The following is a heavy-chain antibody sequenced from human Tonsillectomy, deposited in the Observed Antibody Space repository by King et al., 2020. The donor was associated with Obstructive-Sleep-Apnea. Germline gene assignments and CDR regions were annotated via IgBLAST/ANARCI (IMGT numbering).Heavy chain of an antibody. D-gene: IGHD3-22*01. V-gene: IGHV3-23*04. CDR1: GFTFSSYA. CDR2: ISGSGGST. J-gene: IGHJ4*02. CDR3: AKDFVADLYYDSSGYYLGYDY. Sequence: VQLVESGGGLVQPGGSLRLSCAASGFTFSSYAMSWVRQAPGKGLEWVSAISGSGGSTYYADSVKGRFTISRDNSKNTLYLQMNSLRAEDTAVYYCAKDFVADLYYDSSGYYLGYDYWGQGTLVTVSS.